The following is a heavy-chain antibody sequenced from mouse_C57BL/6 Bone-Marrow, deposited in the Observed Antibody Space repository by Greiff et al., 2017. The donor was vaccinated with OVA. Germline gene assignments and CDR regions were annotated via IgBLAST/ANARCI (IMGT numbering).Heavy chain of an antibody. CDR2: IDPENGDP. J-gene: IGHJ3*01. CDR1: GFNIKDDY. Sequence: VQLQQSGAELVRPGASVQLSCTASGFNIKDDYMHWVKQRPEQGLEWIGWIDPENGDPAYASKFQGQATITADTSSNTAYLQHSSLASEDTSVYYCTTRYDGYPAWFAYWGQGTLVTVSA. CDR3: TTRYDGYPAWFAY. D-gene: IGHD2-3*01. V-gene: IGHV14-4*01.